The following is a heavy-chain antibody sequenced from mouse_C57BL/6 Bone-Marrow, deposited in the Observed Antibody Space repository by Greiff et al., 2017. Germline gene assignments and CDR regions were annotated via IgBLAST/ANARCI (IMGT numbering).Heavy chain of an antibody. Sequence: QVQLQQPGTELVKPGASVKLSCKASGYTFTSYWMHWVKQRPGQGLEWIGNINPSNGGTNYNEKFKSKATLTVDKSASTAYMQLSSLKSEDSAVYYGARARVYYGNYVSFDYWGQGTTLTVSS. J-gene: IGHJ2*01. V-gene: IGHV1-53*01. D-gene: IGHD2-1*01. CDR1: GYTFTSYW. CDR3: ARARVYYGNYVSFDY. CDR2: INPSNGGT.